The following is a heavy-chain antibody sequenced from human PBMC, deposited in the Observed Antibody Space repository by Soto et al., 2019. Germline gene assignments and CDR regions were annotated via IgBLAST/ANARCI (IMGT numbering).Heavy chain of an antibody. J-gene: IGHJ6*02. D-gene: IGHD3-10*01. CDR2: IKSDGSNT. CDR3: ARGNYGMDV. V-gene: IGHV3-74*01. Sequence: LRLSCAASGFTFSSYWMHWVRQAPGKGLVWVSNIKSDGSNTNYADSVKGRFTISRDNAKNTLYLQMNSLRAEDTAVYYCARGNYGMDVWGQGTTVTVSS. CDR1: GFTFSSYW.